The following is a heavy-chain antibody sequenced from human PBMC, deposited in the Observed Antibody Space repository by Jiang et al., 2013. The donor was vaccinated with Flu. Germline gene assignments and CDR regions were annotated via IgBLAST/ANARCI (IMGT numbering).Heavy chain of an antibody. D-gene: IGHD6-13*01. CDR1: GFTFSSYS. Sequence: VQLLESGGGLVKPGGSLRLSCAASGFTFSSYSMNWVRQAPGKGLEWVSSISSSSSYIYYADSVKGRFTISRDNAKNSLYLQMNSLRAEDTAVYYCARSGYSSSWSVDYYYYGMDVWGQGTTVTVSS. CDR3: ARSGYSSSWSVDYYYYGMDV. V-gene: IGHV3-21*01. CDR2: ISSSSSYI. J-gene: IGHJ6*02.